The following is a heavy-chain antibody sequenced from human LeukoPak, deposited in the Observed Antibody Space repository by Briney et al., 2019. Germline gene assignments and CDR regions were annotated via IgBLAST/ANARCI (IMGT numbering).Heavy chain of an antibody. CDR3: ARGGYQLSLGYWYFDL. CDR2: ISSSSSYI. CDR1: GFTFSSYS. D-gene: IGHD2-2*01. V-gene: IGHV3-21*01. Sequence: PGGSLRLSCAASGFTFSSYSMNWVRQAPGNGLEWVSSISSSSSYIYYADSVKGRFTISRDNAKNSLYLQMNSLRAEDTAVYYCARGGYQLSLGYWYFDLWGRGTLVTVSS. J-gene: IGHJ2*01.